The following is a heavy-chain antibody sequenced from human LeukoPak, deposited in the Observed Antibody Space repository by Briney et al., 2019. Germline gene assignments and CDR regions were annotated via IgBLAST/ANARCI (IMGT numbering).Heavy chain of an antibody. J-gene: IGHJ6*02. CDR3: ARTKRITMIVVVITGPRYGMDV. D-gene: IGHD3-22*01. CDR2: MNPNSSNT. CDR1: GYTFTSYD. Sequence: ASVKVSCKASGYTFTSYDINWVRQATGQGLEWMGWMNPNSSNTGYAQKSQGRVTMTRNTSISTAYMELSSLRSEDTAVYYCARTKRITMIVVVITGPRYGMDVWGQGTTVTVSS. V-gene: IGHV1-8*01.